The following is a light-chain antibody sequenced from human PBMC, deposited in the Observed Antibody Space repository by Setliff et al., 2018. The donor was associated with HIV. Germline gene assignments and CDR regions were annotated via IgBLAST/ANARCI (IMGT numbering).Light chain of an antibody. V-gene: IGLV2-23*02. Sequence: QSVLTQPAPVSGSPGQSVTISCTGTSSDIGSYNFVSWYQQHPGKAPKLIIYEVSKWPSGVSNHFSGSKSGNTAFLTISGLQTEDEAEYYCCSYASNANFVFGTGTKVTVL. CDR3: CSYASNANFV. J-gene: IGLJ1*01. CDR2: EVS. CDR1: SSDIGSYNF.